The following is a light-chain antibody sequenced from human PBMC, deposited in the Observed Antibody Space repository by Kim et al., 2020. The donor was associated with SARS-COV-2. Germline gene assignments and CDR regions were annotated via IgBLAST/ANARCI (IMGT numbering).Light chain of an antibody. CDR2: DVN. V-gene: IGLV2-11*01. J-gene: IGLJ1*01. CDR1: SSAVGGFDY. CDR3: CSYAGGYTSYV. Sequence: QSALTQPRSVSGSPGQSVTISCTATSSAVGGFDYVSWYQQHPGKAPKLMIYDVNERPSGVPDRFFGSKSGRTASLTISGLQADDEADYYCCSYAGGYTSYVFGGGTKVTVL.